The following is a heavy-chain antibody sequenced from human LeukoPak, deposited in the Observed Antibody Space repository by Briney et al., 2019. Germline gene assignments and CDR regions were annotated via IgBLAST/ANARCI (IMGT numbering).Heavy chain of an antibody. CDR1: GFTFSSYS. J-gene: IGHJ4*02. V-gene: IGHV3-21*01. CDR2: ISSSSSYI. Sequence: PGGSLRLSCAASGFTFSSYSMTWVRQAPGKGLEWVSSISSSSSYIYYADSVKGRFTISRDNAKNSLYLQMNSLRAEDTAVYFCAREGVLAAADYWGQGTLVTVSS. D-gene: IGHD2-2*01. CDR3: AREGVLAAADY.